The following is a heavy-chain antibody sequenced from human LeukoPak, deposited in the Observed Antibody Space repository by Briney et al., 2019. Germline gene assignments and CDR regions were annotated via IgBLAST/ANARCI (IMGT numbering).Heavy chain of an antibody. Sequence: GGSLRLSCAASGFSVSNNYMSWVRQAPGKGLEWVSVIYSGASTYHADSVKGRFTISRDNSKNTLHLQMNNLRAEDTAVYYCARLRGYHYADAFDIWGQAMVATVSS. CDR1: GFSVSNNY. J-gene: IGHJ3*02. CDR2: IYSGAST. CDR3: ARLRGYHYADAFDI. V-gene: IGHV3-53*01. D-gene: IGHD3-22*01.